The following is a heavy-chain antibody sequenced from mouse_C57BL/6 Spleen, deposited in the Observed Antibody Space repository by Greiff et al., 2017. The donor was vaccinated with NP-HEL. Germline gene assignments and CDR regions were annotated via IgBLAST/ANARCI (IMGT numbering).Heavy chain of an antibody. D-gene: IGHD2-4*01. CDR3: ARSEYDYSFAY. CDR1: GYTFTSYW. V-gene: IGHV1-69*01. Sequence: QVQLKQPGAELVMPGASVKLSCKASGYTFTSYWMHWVKQRPGQGLEWIGEIDPSDSYTNYNQKFKGKSTLTVDKSSSTAYMQLSSLTSEDSAVYYCARSEYDYSFAYWGQGTLVTVSA. J-gene: IGHJ3*01. CDR2: IDPSDSYT.